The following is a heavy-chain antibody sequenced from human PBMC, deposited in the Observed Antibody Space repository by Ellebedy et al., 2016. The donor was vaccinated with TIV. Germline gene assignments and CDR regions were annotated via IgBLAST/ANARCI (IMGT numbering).Heavy chain of an antibody. CDR3: ARGYGDYSAFDI. V-gene: IGHV1-3*01. Sequence: ASVKVSCKASGYTFTSYAMHWVRQAPGQRLEWMGWINAGNGNTKYSQKFQGRVTITRDTSASTAYMELSSLRSEDTAVYYCARGYGDYSAFDIWGQGTMVTVSS. J-gene: IGHJ3*02. D-gene: IGHD4-17*01. CDR2: INAGNGNT. CDR1: GYTFTSYA.